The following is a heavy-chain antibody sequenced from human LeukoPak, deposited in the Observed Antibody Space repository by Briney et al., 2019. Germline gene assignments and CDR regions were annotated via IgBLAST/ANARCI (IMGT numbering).Heavy chain of an antibody. CDR3: ARGGSDPPPYYYYGMDV. D-gene: IGHD1-26*01. CDR1: GHTFTSYG. V-gene: IGHV1-18*01. J-gene: IGHJ6*02. CDR2: ISAYNGNT. Sequence: ASVKVSCKASGHTFTSYGISWVRQAPGQGLEWMGWISAYNGNTNYAQKLQGRVTMTTDTSTSTAYMELRSLRSDDTAVYYCARGGSDPPPYYYYGMDVSGQGTTVTVSS.